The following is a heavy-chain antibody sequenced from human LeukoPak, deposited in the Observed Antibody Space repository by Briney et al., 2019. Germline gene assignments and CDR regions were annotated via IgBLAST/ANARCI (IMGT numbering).Heavy chain of an antibody. Sequence: PSETLSLTCTVSGGSISSGGYYWSWIRQHPGKGLEWIGYIYYSGSTYYNPSLKSRVTISVDTSKNQFSLKLSSVTAADTAVYYCARDSSGYYPYYYYGMDVWGQGTTVTVSS. CDR3: ARDSSGYYPYYYYGMDV. CDR2: IYYSGST. J-gene: IGHJ6*02. CDR1: GGSISSGGYY. D-gene: IGHD3-22*01. V-gene: IGHV4-31*03.